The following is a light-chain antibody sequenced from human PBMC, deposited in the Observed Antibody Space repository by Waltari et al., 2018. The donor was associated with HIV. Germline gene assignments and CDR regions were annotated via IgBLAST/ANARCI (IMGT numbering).Light chain of an antibody. V-gene: IGKV1-33*01. CDR3: QQYHSQLS. Sequence: DIQMTQSPSSLSASARDRVTITCQATQDISYYLNWYQQKPGEAPRLLIYDASRLRTGVPSRFSGGGSGTHFTLTISSLQPEDIATYYCQQYHSQLSFGPGTKVDIK. CDR2: DAS. J-gene: IGKJ3*01. CDR1: QDISYY.